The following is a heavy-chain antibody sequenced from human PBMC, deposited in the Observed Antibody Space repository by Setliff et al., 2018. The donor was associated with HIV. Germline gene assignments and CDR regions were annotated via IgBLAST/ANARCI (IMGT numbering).Heavy chain of an antibody. V-gene: IGHV4-4*07. D-gene: IGHD4-17*01. CDR1: DSGTYY. J-gene: IGHJ4*02. CDR3: ARAAAGNTGPFDL. CDR2: VSSRGDT. Sequence: SETLSLTCTVSDSGTYYWSWIRQPAGKGREWIGRVSSRGDTNYKPSLKSRVTISVDTSKNQFSLKLTSVTASDTAVYYCARAAAGNTGPFDLWGQGSPVTVSS.